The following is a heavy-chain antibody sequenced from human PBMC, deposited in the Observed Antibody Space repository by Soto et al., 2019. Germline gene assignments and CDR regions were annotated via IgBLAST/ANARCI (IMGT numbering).Heavy chain of an antibody. V-gene: IGHV4-59*01. CDR2: IYYSGST. CDR3: ARGECLVDWLLCSPKNYYGMDV. Sequence: QVQLQESGPGLVKPSETLSLTCTVSGGSISSYYWSWIRQPPGKGLEWIGYIYYSGSTNYNPSLKSRVTISVDTSKNQFSLKLSSVTAADTAVYYCARGECLVDWLLCSPKNYYGMDVWGQGTTVTVSS. CDR1: GGSISSYY. J-gene: IGHJ6*02. D-gene: IGHD3-9*01.